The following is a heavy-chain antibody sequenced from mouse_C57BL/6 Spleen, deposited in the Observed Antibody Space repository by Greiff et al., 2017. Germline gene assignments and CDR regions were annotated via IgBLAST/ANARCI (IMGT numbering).Heavy chain of an antibody. CDR3: ARAYDFDGAIDY. CDR1: GFTFSDYG. J-gene: IGHJ4*01. CDR2: ISNLAYSI. D-gene: IGHD2-4*01. V-gene: IGHV5-15*01. Sequence: DVQLVESGGGLVQPGGSLKLSCAASGFTFSDYGMAWVRQAPRKGPGWVAFISNLAYSIYYADTVTGRFTISGENAKNTLYLEMSSLRSEDTAMYDYARAYDFDGAIDYWGQETSVTVSS.